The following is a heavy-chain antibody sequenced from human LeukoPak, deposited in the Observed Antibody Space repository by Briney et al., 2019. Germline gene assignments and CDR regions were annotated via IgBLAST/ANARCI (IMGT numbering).Heavy chain of an antibody. Sequence: GGSLRLSCAGAGFTFSHYYIDWVRQAPGKGLEWVARIRNKANSYSIEYAASVKGRFTISRDDSKNSVYLQMNSLKSEDTADYYCVRVMLGSSKFFDLWGRGTLVTVSS. D-gene: IGHD1-26*01. J-gene: IGHJ2*01. V-gene: IGHV3-72*01. CDR2: IRNKANSYSI. CDR3: VRVMLGSSKFFDL. CDR1: GFTFSHYY.